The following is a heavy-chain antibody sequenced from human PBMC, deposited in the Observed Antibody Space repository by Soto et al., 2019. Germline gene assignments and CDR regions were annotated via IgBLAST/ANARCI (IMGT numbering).Heavy chain of an antibody. D-gene: IGHD6-13*01. Sequence: GGSLRLSCAASGFTFSSYAMSWVRQAPGKGLEWVSAISGSGGSTYYADSVKGRFTISRDNSKNTLYLQMNSLRAEDTAVYYCAKSDSSSWYAYYGMDVWGQGTTVTVSS. V-gene: IGHV3-23*01. CDR2: ISGSGGST. J-gene: IGHJ6*02. CDR3: AKSDSSSWYAYYGMDV. CDR1: GFTFSSYA.